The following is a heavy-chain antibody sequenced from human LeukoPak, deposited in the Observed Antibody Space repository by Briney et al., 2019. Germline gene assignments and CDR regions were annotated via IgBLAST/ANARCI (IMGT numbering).Heavy chain of an antibody. D-gene: IGHD4-11*01. V-gene: IGHV3-48*01. Sequence: PGGSLRLSCAASGFSFSSYAMSWVRQAPGKGLEWVSYISSTSTIYYADSVKGRFTISRDNAKNSLYLQMNSLRAEDTAIYYCARGRLVSLYYFDFWGQGTLVTVSS. CDR3: ARGRLVSLYYFDF. CDR2: ISSTSTI. CDR1: GFSFSSYA. J-gene: IGHJ4*02.